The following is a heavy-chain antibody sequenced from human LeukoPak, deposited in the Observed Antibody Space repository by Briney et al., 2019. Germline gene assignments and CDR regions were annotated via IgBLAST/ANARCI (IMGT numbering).Heavy chain of an antibody. CDR1: GFTFSSYS. J-gene: IGHJ6*03. CDR3: ARAGGGKGLYYYYYMDV. CDR2: ITSSSSYI. D-gene: IGHD4-23*01. V-gene: IGHV3-21*01. Sequence: GGSLRLSCAASGFTFSSYSMNWVRQAPGKGLEWVSSITSSSSYIYYADSVKGRFTISRDNAKNSLYLQMTSLRAEDTAVYYCARAGGGKGLYYYYYMDVWGKGTTVTVSS.